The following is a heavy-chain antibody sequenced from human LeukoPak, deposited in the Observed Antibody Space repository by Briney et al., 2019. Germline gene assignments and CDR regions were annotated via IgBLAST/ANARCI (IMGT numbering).Heavy chain of an antibody. CDR3: ARTYPQKLRTFDP. CDR2: ISSSSSTI. V-gene: IGHV3-48*01. D-gene: IGHD2-2*02. CDR1: GFTFSSYS. J-gene: IGHJ5*02. Sequence: GGSLRLSCAASGFTFSSYSMNWVRQAPGKGLEWVSYISSSSSTIYYADSVKGRFTISRDNAKNSLYLQMNSLRAEDTAVYYCARTYPQKLRTFDPWGQGTLVTVSS.